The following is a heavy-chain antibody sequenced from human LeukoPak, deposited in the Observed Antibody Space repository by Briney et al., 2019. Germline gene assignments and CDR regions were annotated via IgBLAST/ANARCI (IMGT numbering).Heavy chain of an antibody. D-gene: IGHD3-10*01. CDR2: ISGSGGST. CDR1: GFAFSSYA. V-gene: IGHV3-23*01. J-gene: IGHJ4*02. Sequence: GGSLRLSCAASGFAFSSYAMSWVRQAPGKGLEWVSDISGSGGSTYYADSVKGRFTISRDNSKNTLYLQMNSLRAEDTAVYYCAKKEAYYYGSGSDYFDYWGQGTLVTVFS. CDR3: AKKEAYYYGSGSDYFDY.